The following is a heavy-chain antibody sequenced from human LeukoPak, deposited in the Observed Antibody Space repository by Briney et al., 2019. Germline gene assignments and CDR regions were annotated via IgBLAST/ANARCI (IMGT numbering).Heavy chain of an antibody. D-gene: IGHD1-26*01. Sequence: PGGSLRLSCAASGFTFSSYAMSWVRQAPGKGLEWVSAISGSGGSTYYADSVKGRFTISTDNSKNTLYLQMNSLRAEDTAVYYCATYRYGGSYPYYFDYWGQGTLVTVSS. CDR3: ATYRYGGSYPYYFDY. CDR2: ISGSGGST. J-gene: IGHJ4*02. CDR1: GFTFSSYA. V-gene: IGHV3-23*01.